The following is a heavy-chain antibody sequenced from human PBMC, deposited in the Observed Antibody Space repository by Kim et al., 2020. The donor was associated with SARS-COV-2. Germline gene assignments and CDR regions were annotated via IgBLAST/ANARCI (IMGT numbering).Heavy chain of an antibody. CDR2: ISYDGSNK. CDR1: GFTFSSYG. Sequence: GGSLRLSCAASGFTFSSYGMHWVRQAPGKGLEWVAVISYDGSNKYYADSVKGRFTISRDNSKNTLYLQMNSLRAEDTAVYYCAKDDTERYYYYGMDVWGQGTTVTVSS. V-gene: IGHV3-30*18. CDR3: AKDDTERYYYYGMDV. D-gene: IGHD2-2*02. J-gene: IGHJ6*02.